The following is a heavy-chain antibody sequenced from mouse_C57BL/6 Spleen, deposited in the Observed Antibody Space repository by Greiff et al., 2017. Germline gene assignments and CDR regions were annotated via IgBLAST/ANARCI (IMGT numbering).Heavy chain of an antibody. CDR3: ASSPGSHYCDY. CDR1: GYTFTSYW. D-gene: IGHD4-1*01. Sequence: VQLQQPGAELVMPGASVKLSCKASGYTFTSYWMHWVKQRPGQGLEWIGEIDPSDSYTNYNQKFTGKSTLTVAKSSSTAYMQLSSLTSEDSAVYYCASSPGSHYCDYWGQGTTLTVSS. J-gene: IGHJ2*01. V-gene: IGHV1-69*01. CDR2: IDPSDSYT.